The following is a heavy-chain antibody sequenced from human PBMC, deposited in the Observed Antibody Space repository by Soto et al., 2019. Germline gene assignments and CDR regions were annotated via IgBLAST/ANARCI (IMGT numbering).Heavy chain of an antibody. V-gene: IGHV3-23*01. CDR3: AKDSSGWGIYYYYYYGMDV. Sequence: LRLSCAASGFTFSSYAMSWVRQAPGKGLEWVSATSGSGGSTYYADSVKGRFTISRDNSKNTLYLQMNSLRAEDTAVYYCAKDSSGWGIYYYYYYGMDVWGQGTTVTVSS. D-gene: IGHD6-19*01. J-gene: IGHJ6*02. CDR2: TSGSGGST. CDR1: GFTFSSYA.